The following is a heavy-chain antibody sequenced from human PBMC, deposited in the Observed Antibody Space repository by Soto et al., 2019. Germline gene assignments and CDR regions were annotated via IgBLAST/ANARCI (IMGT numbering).Heavy chain of an antibody. CDR1: GYTFTIYA. CDR3: ARVLDTAMAINYYFDY. Sequence: ASVKVSCKASGYTFTIYAMHWVRQAPGQRLEWMGWINAGNGNTKYSQKFQGRVTITRDTSASTAYMELSSLRSEDTAVYYCARVLDTAMAINYYFDYWGQGTLVTVSS. CDR2: INAGNGNT. D-gene: IGHD5-18*01. V-gene: IGHV1-3*01. J-gene: IGHJ4*02.